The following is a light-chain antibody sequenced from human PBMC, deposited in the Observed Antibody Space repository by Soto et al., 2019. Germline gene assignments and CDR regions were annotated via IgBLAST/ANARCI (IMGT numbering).Light chain of an antibody. CDR3: AAWDYSLNGPV. J-gene: IGLJ2*01. V-gene: IGLV1-44*01. CDR2: SDD. CDR1: NSNIGSYS. Sequence: QSVLTQPPSASGTPGQRVTISCSGSNSNIGSYSVNWYRHLPGTAPKLLVFSDDQRPSGVPDRFSGSKSGPSASLAISGLQSADEADYYCAAWDYSLNGPVFGGGTKLTVL.